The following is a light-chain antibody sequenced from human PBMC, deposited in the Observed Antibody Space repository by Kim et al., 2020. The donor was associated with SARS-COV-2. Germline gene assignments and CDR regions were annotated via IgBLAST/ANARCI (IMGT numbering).Light chain of an antibody. Sequence: APGKGATITCTGNGVGRKGMHWYQQKPGQGPVLVIYYDSDRHSGIPERLSGSNSENADTLTISRGEAEDEDDYYCQVWDSSSALYVFGTGTKVTVL. J-gene: IGLJ1*01. CDR1: GVGRKG. CDR3: QVWDSSSALYV. CDR2: YDS. V-gene: IGLV3-21*04.